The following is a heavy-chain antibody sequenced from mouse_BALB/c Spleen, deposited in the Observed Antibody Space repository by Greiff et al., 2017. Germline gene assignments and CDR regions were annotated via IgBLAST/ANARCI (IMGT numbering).Heavy chain of an antibody. V-gene: IGHV5-6*01. J-gene: IGHJ4*01. CDR2: ISSGGSYT. Sequence: EVKLMESGGDLVKPGGSLKLSCAASGFTFSSYGMSWVRQTPDKRLEWVATISSGGSYTYYPDSVKGRFTISRDNAKNTLYLQMSSLKSEDTAMYYCARHRAITTVVAGDAMDYWGQGTSVTVSS. CDR3: ARHRAITTVVAGDAMDY. D-gene: IGHD1-1*01. CDR1: GFTFSSYG.